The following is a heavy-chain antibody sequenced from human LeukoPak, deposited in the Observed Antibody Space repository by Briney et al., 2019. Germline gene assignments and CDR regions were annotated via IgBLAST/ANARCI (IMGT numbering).Heavy chain of an antibody. V-gene: IGHV4-4*02. CDR3: ATNGYYCMDV. Sequence: SGTLSLTCAVSGGSISSSTNWWRWVRQPPGKGLEWIGEIYHSGGTNYNPSLKSRITISVDKSQNQFSLKVNSLTAADTAVYYCATNGYYCMDVWGKGTTVIVSS. CDR1: GGSISSSTNW. D-gene: IGHD2-8*01. J-gene: IGHJ6*03. CDR2: IYHSGGT.